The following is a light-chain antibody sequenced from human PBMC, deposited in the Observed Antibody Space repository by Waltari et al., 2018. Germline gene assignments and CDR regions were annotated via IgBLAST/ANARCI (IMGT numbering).Light chain of an antibody. CDR2: DAY. V-gene: IGKV3-11*01. CDR3: QQRYSWPRT. J-gene: IGKJ1*01. CDR1: QTINTD. Sequence: EVLLTQSPATLSLSPGDSATLLCRASQTINTDLGWYQQKPGQAPRLLISDAYNRAAGTPVRFSGRGSGTDFTLTISSLEPEDFALYYCQQRYSWPRTFGQGTKVEIK.